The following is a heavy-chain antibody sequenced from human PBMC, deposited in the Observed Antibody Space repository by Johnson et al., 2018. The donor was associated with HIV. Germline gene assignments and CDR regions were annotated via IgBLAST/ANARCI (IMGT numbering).Heavy chain of an antibody. V-gene: IGHV3-20*04. Sequence: VQLVESGGGVVRPGESLRLSCAASGFTFSSYDIHWVRQATRKGLEWVSGISWNSGSIGYADSVKGRFTISRDNAKNSLYLQMNSLRAEDTAVYYCAKVFDLVSGGAFDIWGQGTMVTVSS. CDR1: GFTFSSYD. J-gene: IGHJ3*02. D-gene: IGHD1-26*01. CDR3: AKVFDLVSGGAFDI. CDR2: ISWNSGSI.